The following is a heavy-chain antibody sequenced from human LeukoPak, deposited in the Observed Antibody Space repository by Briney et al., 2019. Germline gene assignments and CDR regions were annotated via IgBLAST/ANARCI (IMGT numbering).Heavy chain of an antibody. CDR3: AKGDAYYYDSSGSNLRY. J-gene: IGHJ4*02. V-gene: IGHV3-23*01. Sequence: PGGSLRLSCAASGFTFSSYAMSWVRPAPGKGLEWVSAISGSGGSTYYADSVKGRFTISRDNSKNTLYLQMNSLRAEDTAVYYCAKGDAYYYDSSGSNLRYWGQGTLVTVSS. CDR1: GFTFSSYA. D-gene: IGHD3-22*01. CDR2: ISGSGGST.